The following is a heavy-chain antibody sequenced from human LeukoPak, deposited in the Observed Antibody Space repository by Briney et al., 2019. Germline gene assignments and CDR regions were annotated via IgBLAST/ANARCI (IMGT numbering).Heavy chain of an antibody. CDR3: ARADVLNKGWYDY. Sequence: GASVKVSCKASGYTFTRYDINWLRQATGQGLEWMGWMNPKSGNTGYAQKFQGRVTLTRTTSLRTAYMELSSLRSEDTAVYYCARADVLNKGWYDYWGQGTLVTVSS. CDR1: GYTFTRYD. V-gene: IGHV1-8*01. D-gene: IGHD6-19*01. CDR2: MNPKSGNT. J-gene: IGHJ4*02.